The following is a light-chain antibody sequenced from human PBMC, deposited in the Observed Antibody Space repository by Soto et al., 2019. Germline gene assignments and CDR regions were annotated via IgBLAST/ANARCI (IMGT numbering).Light chain of an antibody. V-gene: IGLV2-8*01. CDR3: NSYAGSNNWV. Sequence: QSVLTQPPSASGSPGQSVTISCTGTSSDVGGYNYVSWYQQHPGKAPKLMIHEVSKRPSGVPDRFSGSKSGNTASLTVSGLQAEDEADYYCNSYAGSNNWVFGGGTKLTVL. J-gene: IGLJ3*02. CDR2: EVS. CDR1: SSDVGGYNY.